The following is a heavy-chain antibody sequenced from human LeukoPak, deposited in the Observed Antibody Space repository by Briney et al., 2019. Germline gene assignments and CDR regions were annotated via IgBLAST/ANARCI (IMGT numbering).Heavy chain of an antibody. D-gene: IGHD1-26*01. Sequence: VKVSCKASGGTFSSYAISWVRQAPGQGLEWMGRIIPILGIANYAQKFQGRVTITADKSTSTAYMELSSLRSEDTAVYYCAREASGSHYFDYWGQGTLVTVSS. V-gene: IGHV1-69*10. J-gene: IGHJ4*02. CDR1: GGTFSSYA. CDR3: AREASGSHYFDY. CDR2: IIPILGIA.